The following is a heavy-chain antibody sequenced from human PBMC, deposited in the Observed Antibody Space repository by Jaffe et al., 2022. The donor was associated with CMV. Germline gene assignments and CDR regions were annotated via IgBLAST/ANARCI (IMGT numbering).Heavy chain of an antibody. CDR3: AKVAFDSSGSPYPGS. CDR1: GFTFDDYA. Sequence: EVQLVESGGGLVQPGRSLRLSCAASGFTFDDYAMHWVRQAPGKGLEWVSGISWNSGSIGYADSVKGRFTISRDNAKNSLYLQMNSLRAEDTALYYCAKVAFDSSGSPYPGSWGQGTLVTVSS. V-gene: IGHV3-9*01. D-gene: IGHD6-19*01. CDR2: ISWNSGSI. J-gene: IGHJ4*02.